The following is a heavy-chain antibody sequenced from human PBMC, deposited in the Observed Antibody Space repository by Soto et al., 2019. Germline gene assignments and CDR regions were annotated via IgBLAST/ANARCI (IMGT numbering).Heavy chain of an antibody. J-gene: IGHJ5*02. D-gene: IGHD6-19*01. Sequence: ETLRLSCAASGFTFSSYSMNWERQAPEKGLVWVSRTNSDGSDTSYADSVKGRFTISRDNAKNTLYLQMNSLRAEDTAVYYCARDGSSRSNGLNWLDPPGQGTLVTLPS. CDR1: GFTFSSYS. CDR2: TNSDGSDT. V-gene: IGHV3-74*01. CDR3: ARDGSSRSNGLNWLDP.